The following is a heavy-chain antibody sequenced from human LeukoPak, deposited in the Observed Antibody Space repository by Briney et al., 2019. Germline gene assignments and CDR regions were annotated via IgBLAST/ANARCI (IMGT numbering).Heavy chain of an antibody. Sequence: PSETLSLTCTVSGYSISTGYYWDWIRQPPGKGLEWIGTFYHGGSTYYNPSLKSRVTISVDTSKNQFSLNLTSVTAADTAVYYCARGFMTGVTTDYWGQGTLVTVSS. CDR1: GYSISTGYY. D-gene: IGHD4-17*01. V-gene: IGHV4-38-2*02. CDR3: ARGFMTGVTTDY. J-gene: IGHJ4*02. CDR2: FYHGGST.